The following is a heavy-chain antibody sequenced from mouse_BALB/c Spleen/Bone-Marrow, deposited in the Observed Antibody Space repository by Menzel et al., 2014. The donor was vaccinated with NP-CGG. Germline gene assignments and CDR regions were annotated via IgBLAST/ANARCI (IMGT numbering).Heavy chain of an antibody. Sequence: QVHVKQSGAELVKPGAPVKLSCKASGYTFTSYWMNWVKQRPGRGLEWIGRIDPSDSETHYNQKFKDKATLTVDKSSSTAYIQLSSLTSEDSAVYYCAREGDGYSYAMDYWGQGTSVTGSS. J-gene: IGHJ4*01. CDR2: IDPSDSET. V-gene: IGHV1-69*02. CDR1: GYTFTSYW. D-gene: IGHD2-3*01. CDR3: AREGDGYSYAMDY.